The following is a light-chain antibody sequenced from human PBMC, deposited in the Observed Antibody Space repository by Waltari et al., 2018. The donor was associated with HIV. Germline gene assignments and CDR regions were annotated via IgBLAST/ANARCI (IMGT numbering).Light chain of an antibody. J-gene: IGLJ2*01. Sequence: SYVLTQPPSVSVAPGQTARMTCGGNNIGTKGVHWYQQRPGQAPVLVVHEDSDRPSGIPERYSGSNSGNTATLTISRVEAGDEAHYYCQVWDIDSEHIFGGGTKLTV. CDR3: QVWDIDSEHI. V-gene: IGLV3-21*02. CDR1: NIGTKG. CDR2: EDS.